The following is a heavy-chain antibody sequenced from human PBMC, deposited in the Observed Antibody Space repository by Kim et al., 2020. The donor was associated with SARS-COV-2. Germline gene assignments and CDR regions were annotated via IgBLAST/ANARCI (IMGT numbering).Heavy chain of an antibody. Sequence: GGSLRLSCAASGFTFSSYAMSWVRQAPGKGLEWVSAISGSGGSTYYADSVKGRFTISRDNSKDTLYLQMNSLRAEDTAVYYCAKGSGVVVPAAILAFDIWGQGTMVTVSS. CDR2: ISGSGGST. D-gene: IGHD2-2*02. CDR1: GFTFSSYA. CDR3: AKGSGVVVPAAILAFDI. V-gene: IGHV3-23*01. J-gene: IGHJ3*02.